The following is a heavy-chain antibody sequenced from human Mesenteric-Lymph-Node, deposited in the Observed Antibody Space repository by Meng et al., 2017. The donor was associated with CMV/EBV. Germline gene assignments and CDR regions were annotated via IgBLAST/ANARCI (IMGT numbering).Heavy chain of an antibody. J-gene: IGHJ4*02. V-gene: IGHV3-49*04. D-gene: IGHD3-3*01. CDR2: IRSNAYGGTT. CDR3: TRYDFWTGYHPFDY. CDR1: GFSFGDYA. Sequence: GGSLRLSCTASGFSFGDYAMNWVRQAPGKGLEWVGFIRSNAYGGTTEYVASVKGRFTISRDDSKRIAYLQMHGLKSEDTAVYYCTRYDFWTGYHPFDYWGQGTLVTVSS.